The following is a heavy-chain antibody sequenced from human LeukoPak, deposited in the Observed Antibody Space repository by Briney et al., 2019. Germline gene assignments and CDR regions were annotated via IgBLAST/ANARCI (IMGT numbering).Heavy chain of an antibody. J-gene: IGHJ2*01. CDR1: GFTVSSNY. CDR2: IYSGGVT. Sequence: GGSLRLSCAASGFTVSSNYMSWVRQAPGKGLEWVSLIYSGGVTYYADSVKGRFINSRDNSKNTLFLQMNSLRAEDTAVYYCARAPSGWSDYWYFDLWGRGTLVTVSS. CDR3: ARAPSGWSDYWYFDL. V-gene: IGHV3-53*01. D-gene: IGHD6-19*01.